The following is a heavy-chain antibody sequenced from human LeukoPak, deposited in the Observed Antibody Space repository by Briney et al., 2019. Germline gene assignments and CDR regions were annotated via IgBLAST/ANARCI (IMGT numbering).Heavy chain of an antibody. V-gene: IGHV3-13*01. CDR3: ARVRYGGTSEVGYFDY. J-gene: IGHJ4*02. Sequence: GGSLGLSCAASGFTFSSYDMHCVPHATGKGLECVSAIGTAGDTYYPGSVKGRFTISRENAKHSLYLQMNRLSAEDTAVYYCARVRYGGTSEVGYFDYWGQGTLVTVSS. CDR2: IGTAGDT. D-gene: IGHD4-23*01. CDR1: GFTFSSYD.